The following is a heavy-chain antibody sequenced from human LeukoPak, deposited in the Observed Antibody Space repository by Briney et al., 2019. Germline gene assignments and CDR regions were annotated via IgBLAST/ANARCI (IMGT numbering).Heavy chain of an antibody. J-gene: IGHJ3*02. CDR2: TYYSGST. Sequence: SETLSLTCTVSGGSISSGDYYWSWIRQPPGKGLEWIGYTYYSGSTYYNPSLKSRVTISVDTSKNQFSLKLSSVTAADTAVYYCARNAHMDAFDIWGQGTMVTVSS. D-gene: IGHD1-1*01. CDR3: ARNAHMDAFDI. V-gene: IGHV4-30-4*08. CDR1: GGSISSGDYY.